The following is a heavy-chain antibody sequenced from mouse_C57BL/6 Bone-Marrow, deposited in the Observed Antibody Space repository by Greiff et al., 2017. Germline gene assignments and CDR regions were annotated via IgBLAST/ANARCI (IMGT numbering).Heavy chain of an antibody. CDR3: ASLGSSSAY. V-gene: IGHV1-54*01. Sequence: VQLQQSGAELVRPGTSVKVSCKASGYAFTNYLIEWVKQRPGQGLEWIGVINPGRGGTNYNEKFKGKATLTADKSSSTAYMQLSSLTSEDSAVYFCASLGSSSAYWGQGTLVTVSA. CDR2: INPGRGGT. J-gene: IGHJ3*01. D-gene: IGHD1-1*01. CDR1: GYAFTNYL.